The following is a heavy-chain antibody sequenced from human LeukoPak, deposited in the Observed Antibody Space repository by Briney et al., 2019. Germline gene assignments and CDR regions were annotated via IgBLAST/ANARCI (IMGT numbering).Heavy chain of an antibody. J-gene: IGHJ4*02. CDR1: GGSFSGYY. D-gene: IGHD2-2*01. CDR2: INHSGST. V-gene: IGHV4-34*01. Sequence: SETLSLTCAVYGGSFSGYYWSWIPQPPGKGLEWIGEINHSGSTNYNPSLKSRVTISVDTSKNQFSLKLSSVTAADTAVYYCGVSSSSSKGSFDYWGQGTLVTVSS. CDR3: GVSSSSSKGSFDY.